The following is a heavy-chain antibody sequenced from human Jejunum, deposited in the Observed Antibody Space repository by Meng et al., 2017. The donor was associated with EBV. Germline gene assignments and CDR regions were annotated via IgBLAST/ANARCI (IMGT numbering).Heavy chain of an antibody. V-gene: IGHV1-3*04. CDR2: FSTANDNT. Sequence: QVQLVQSGAEVKKYXXSVKVXCKASGYTFTEYAMHWLRQAPGQRLEWMGWFSTANDNTKYSQKFQGRVTITRDTSASTGYMELSSLRSEDTAVYYCARRNYGDYGDGFDYWGQGTMVTVSS. CDR1: GYTFTEYA. J-gene: IGHJ4*02. CDR3: ARRNYGDYGDGFDY. D-gene: IGHD4-17*01.